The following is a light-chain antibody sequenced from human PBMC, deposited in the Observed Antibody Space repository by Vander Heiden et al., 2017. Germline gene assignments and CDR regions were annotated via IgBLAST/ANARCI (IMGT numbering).Light chain of an antibody. Sequence: DIQMTQSPSSLSASVGDRVTITCQASQDISNDLNWYQQKPGKAPKLLIYDASNLETGVPSRCSGSGSGTDFTFTISSLQPEDIATYYCQQYDNLPLTFGGGTKVEIK. CDR2: DAS. CDR1: QDISND. V-gene: IGKV1-33*01. CDR3: QQYDNLPLT. J-gene: IGKJ4*01.